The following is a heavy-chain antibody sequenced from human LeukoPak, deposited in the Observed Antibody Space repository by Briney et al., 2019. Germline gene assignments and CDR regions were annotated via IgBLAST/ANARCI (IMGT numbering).Heavy chain of an antibody. CDR1: GGSISSGGSY. V-gene: IGHV4-31*03. Sequence: SQTLSLTCTVSGGSISSGGSYWSWIRQHPGKGLEWIGYIYYSGSTYYNPSLKSRVTISVDTSKNQFSLKLSSVTAADTAVYYCARDSTGYSSSWYYYYGMDVWGQGTTVTVSS. J-gene: IGHJ6*02. D-gene: IGHD6-13*01. CDR3: ARDSTGYSSSWYYYYGMDV. CDR2: IYYSGST.